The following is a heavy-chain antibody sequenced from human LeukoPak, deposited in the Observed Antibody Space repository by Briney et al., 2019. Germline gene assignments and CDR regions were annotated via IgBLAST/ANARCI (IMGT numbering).Heavy chain of an antibody. V-gene: IGHV1-2*02. CDR2: INPNSGGT. D-gene: IGHD3-22*01. CDR1: GYTFTGYY. Sequence: GASVKVSCKASGYTFTGYYMHWVRQAPGQGLEWMGWINPNSGGTNYAQKFQGRVTMTRDTSNSTAYMELSRLRSDDTAVYYRAATYYYDSSGLDYWGQGTLVTVSS. CDR3: AATYYYDSSGLDY. J-gene: IGHJ4*02.